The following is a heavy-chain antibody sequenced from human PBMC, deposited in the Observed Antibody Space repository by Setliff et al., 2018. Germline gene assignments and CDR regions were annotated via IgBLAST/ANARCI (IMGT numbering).Heavy chain of an antibody. CDR2: LSHSGSS. J-gene: IGHJ5*02. Sequence: ETLSLTCPVSGASINNHSWSWIRQPPGKGLEWIGYLSHSGSSNYNPSLKSRVTMLVDTSKNQFSLKLSSVTAADTAVYYCAKVITVFGVVIMENWFDPWGQGTLVTVSS. CDR3: AKVITVFGVVIMENWFDP. D-gene: IGHD3-3*01. V-gene: IGHV4-59*11. CDR1: GASINNHS.